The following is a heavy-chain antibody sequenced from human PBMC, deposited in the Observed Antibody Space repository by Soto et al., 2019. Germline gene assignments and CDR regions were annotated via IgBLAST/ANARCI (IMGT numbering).Heavy chain of an antibody. Sequence: XETLSLTFSVSGCSISSSNWSSWVRQPPGKGLEWIGEIYHSGSTNYNPSLKSRVTISVDKSKNQFSLKLSSVTAADTGVYYCARRVPYYDYWGQGTLVTVSS. V-gene: IGHV4-4*02. CDR1: GCSISSSNW. D-gene: IGHD3-3*01. CDR2: IYHSGST. CDR3: ARRVPYYDY. J-gene: IGHJ4*02.